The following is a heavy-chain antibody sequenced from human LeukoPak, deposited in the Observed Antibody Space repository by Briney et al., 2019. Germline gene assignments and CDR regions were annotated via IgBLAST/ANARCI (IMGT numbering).Heavy chain of an antibody. V-gene: IGHV3-53*01. Sequence: GGSLRLSCAASGFTVSSIHMVWVRQAPGKGLEWVSVTYTGGNSYYADSVKGRFIISGDISKNTLYLQMNSLRAEDSALYYCARGGRGSAAVVAPRSFDIWGQGTMVTVSS. CDR3: ARGGRGSAAVVAPRSFDI. J-gene: IGHJ3*02. D-gene: IGHD3-22*01. CDR2: TYTGGNS. CDR1: GFTVSSIH.